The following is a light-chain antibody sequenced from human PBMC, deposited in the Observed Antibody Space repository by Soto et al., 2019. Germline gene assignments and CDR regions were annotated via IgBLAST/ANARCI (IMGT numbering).Light chain of an antibody. CDR1: SSNIGSNT. CDR2: NNS. V-gene: IGLV1-44*01. CDR3: AAWDDRLRGLE. J-gene: IGLJ2*01. Sequence: QSVLTQPPSASGTPGQMVTISCSGSSSNIGSNTVNWYQQLPGMAPKLLIYNNSQRPSGVPDRFSGSKSGTSASLAISGLQSEDEADYYCAAWDDRLRGLEFGGGNKLTVL.